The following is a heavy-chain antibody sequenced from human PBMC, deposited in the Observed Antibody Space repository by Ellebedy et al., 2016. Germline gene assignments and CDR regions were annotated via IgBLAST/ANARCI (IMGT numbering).Heavy chain of an antibody. CDR1: GFTFSSYS. CDR3: ASTPNPFDS. CDR2: ISSSSNYI. Sequence: GESLKISXVDSGFTFSSYSMNWVRQAPGKGLEWVSCISSSSNYIYYADSVKGRFTISRDNAKTSLYLQMNSLRVEDTAVYYCASTPNPFDSWGQGTLVTVSS. J-gene: IGHJ4*02. V-gene: IGHV3-21*01.